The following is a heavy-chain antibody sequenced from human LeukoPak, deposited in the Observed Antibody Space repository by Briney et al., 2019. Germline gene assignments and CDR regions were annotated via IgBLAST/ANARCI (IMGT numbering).Heavy chain of an antibody. CDR3: AKEGSSSSNSPIDY. Sequence: PGGSLRLSCAASGFTFSSYAMSWVRQAPGKGLEWVSAISGSGGSTYYADSVKGRFTISRGNSKNTLYLQMNSLRAEDTAVYYCAKEGSSSSNSPIDYWGQGTLVTVSS. D-gene: IGHD6-6*01. CDR1: GFTFSSYA. J-gene: IGHJ4*02. V-gene: IGHV3-23*01. CDR2: ISGSGGST.